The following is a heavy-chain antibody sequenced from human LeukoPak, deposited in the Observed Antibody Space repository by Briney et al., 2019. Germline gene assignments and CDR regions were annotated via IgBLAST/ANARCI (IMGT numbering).Heavy chain of an antibody. Sequence: GGSLRLSCAASGFTFSSYSMNWVRQAPGKGLEWVSSISSSSSYIYYADSVKGRFTNSRDNAKNSLYLQMNSLRAEDTAVYYCARDRVGATTLFDYWGQGTLVTVSS. D-gene: IGHD1-26*01. V-gene: IGHV3-21*01. CDR1: GFTFSSYS. CDR3: ARDRVGATTLFDY. J-gene: IGHJ4*02. CDR2: ISSSSSYI.